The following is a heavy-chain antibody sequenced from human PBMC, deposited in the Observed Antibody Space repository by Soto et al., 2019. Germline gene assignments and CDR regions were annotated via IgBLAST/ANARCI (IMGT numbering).Heavy chain of an antibody. Sequence: QITLKASGPTLVKPTQTLTLTCTFSGFSLSASGVGVAWIRQPPGKALEWLALIFWNDDKFYTSCLRNRLTITKDTSKNQVILTLPNMEPEDAATYDCAHRVFGPAAPQIDSWGPGTLVTVSS. V-gene: IGHV2-5*01. J-gene: IGHJ4*02. CDR3: AHRVFGPAAPQIDS. CDR1: GFSLSASGVG. D-gene: IGHD6-6*01. CDR2: IFWNDDK.